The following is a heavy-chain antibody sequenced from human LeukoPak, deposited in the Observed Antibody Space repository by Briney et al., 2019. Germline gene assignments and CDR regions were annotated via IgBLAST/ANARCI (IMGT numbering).Heavy chain of an antibody. CDR2: INHSGST. CDR3: ARGIGIAVAGTSYNWFDP. J-gene: IGHJ5*02. V-gene: IGHV4-34*01. Sequence: PSETLSLTCAVYGGSFSGYYWSWIRQPPGKGLEWIGEINHSGSTNYNPSLKSRVTISGDTSKKQFTLKLSSVTAADTAVYYCARGIGIAVAGTSYNWFDPWGQGTLVSVSS. D-gene: IGHD6-19*01. CDR1: GGSFSGYY.